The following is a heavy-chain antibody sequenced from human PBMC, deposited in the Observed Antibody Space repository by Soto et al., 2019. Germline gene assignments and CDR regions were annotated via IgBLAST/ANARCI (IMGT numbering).Heavy chain of an antibody. J-gene: IGHJ4*02. CDR3: AKDHNYDSGSFYPYYFDY. CDR2: ISYNGRKT. V-gene: IGHV3-30*18. D-gene: IGHD3-10*01. CDR1: GFTFNTYG. Sequence: QVQLVESGGGVVQPGRSLRLSCAASGFTFNTYGMHWVRQAPGKGLEWVAVISYNGRKTYYVDSVKGRFTISSDNSKNTLYLQMNSLRAEDTAVYYCAKDHNYDSGSFYPYYFDYWGQGTLVTVSS.